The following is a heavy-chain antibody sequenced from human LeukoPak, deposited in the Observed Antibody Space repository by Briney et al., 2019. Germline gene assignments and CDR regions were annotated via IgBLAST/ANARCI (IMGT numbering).Heavy chain of an antibody. V-gene: IGHV1-2*02. J-gene: IGHJ4*02. CDR3: ARVGAPGGLRPYHYYY. CDR1: GYIFSDYW. D-gene: IGHD3-16*01. Sequence: ASVKLSCKASGYIFSDYWIHWVRQAPGRRLECLGWIDPASGITNQPQKFQGRITVTRDTSASTVYMDLTGLTTDDTALYYCARVGAPGGLRPYHYYYWGQGTLVTVSS. CDR2: IDPASGIT.